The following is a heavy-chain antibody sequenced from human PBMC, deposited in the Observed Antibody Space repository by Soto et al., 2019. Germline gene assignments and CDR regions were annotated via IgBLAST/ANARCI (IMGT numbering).Heavy chain of an antibody. CDR3: ARDKITGLFDY. CDR1: GGSFSGYH. CDR2: INHSGST. D-gene: IGHD2-8*02. J-gene: IGHJ4*02. Sequence: QVQLQQWGEGLLKPSETLSLTCAVYGGSFSGYHWTWIRQPPGTGLEWIGEINHSGSTNYNPSLKSRVTIAVDTSKNQFSLKLTSVSAADTAVYYCARDKITGLFDYWGQGTLVTVSS. V-gene: IGHV4-34*01.